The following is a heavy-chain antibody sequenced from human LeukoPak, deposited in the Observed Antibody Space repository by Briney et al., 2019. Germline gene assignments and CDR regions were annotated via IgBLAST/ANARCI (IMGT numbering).Heavy chain of an antibody. CDR2: IYTSGST. D-gene: IGHD6-13*01. CDR1: GGSISSYY. CDR3: ARETRRHGEYSSSWYATHYYYYMDV. V-gene: IGHV4-4*07. Sequence: PSETLSLTCTVSGGSISSYYWSWIRQPAGKGLEWIGRIYTSGSTNYNPSLKSRVTISVDTSKNQFSLKLSSVTAADTAVYYCARETRRHGEYSSSWYATHYYYYMDVWGKGTTVTISS. J-gene: IGHJ6*03.